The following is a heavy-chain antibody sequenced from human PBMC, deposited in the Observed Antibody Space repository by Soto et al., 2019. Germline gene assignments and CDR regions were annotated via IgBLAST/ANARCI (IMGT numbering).Heavy chain of an antibody. CDR3: ARANWNEDY. CDR1: GYTFTSYG. Sequence: QVQLVQSGAEVKKPGASVKVSCKASGYTFTSYGISWVRQAPGQGLEWLGWISAYNGNTTSARKLQGRVTTLTATLTSPAYMALRGPRFDDTPMYYCARANWNEDYWGQGNLVTVSS. CDR2: ISAYNGNT. V-gene: IGHV1-18*01. J-gene: IGHJ4*02. D-gene: IGHD1-20*01.